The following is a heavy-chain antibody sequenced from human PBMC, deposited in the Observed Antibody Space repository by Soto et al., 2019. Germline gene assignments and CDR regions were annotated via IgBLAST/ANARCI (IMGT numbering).Heavy chain of an antibody. CDR1: GFSLTTAGRG. V-gene: IGHV2-5*01. CDR2: TYWNDDT. CDR3: AHRGYGNYPRDNWFDP. Sequence: QTTLKESGPTVVKPTQTLTLTCTFSGFSLTTAGRGVGWIRQPPGKALEWLALTYWNDDTRYNPSLKSRLTITKDTFKNQVVLTMTNMDPVDTATYYCAHRGYGNYPRDNWFDPWGQGILVIVSS. D-gene: IGHD4-4*01. J-gene: IGHJ5*02.